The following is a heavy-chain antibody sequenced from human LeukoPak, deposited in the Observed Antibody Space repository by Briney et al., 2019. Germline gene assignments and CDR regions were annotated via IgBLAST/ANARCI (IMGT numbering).Heavy chain of an antibody. CDR3: ARLAVAGTGVSPDY. D-gene: IGHD6-19*01. CDR1: GYTFTGYY. V-gene: IGHV1-2*05. J-gene: IGHJ4*02. Sequence: ASVKVSCKASGYTFTGYYMHWVRQAPGQGLEWMGRINPNSGGTNYAQKFQGRVTMTRDTSISTAYMELSRLRSDDTVVYYCARLAVAGTGVSPDYWGQGTLVTVSS. CDR2: INPNSGGT.